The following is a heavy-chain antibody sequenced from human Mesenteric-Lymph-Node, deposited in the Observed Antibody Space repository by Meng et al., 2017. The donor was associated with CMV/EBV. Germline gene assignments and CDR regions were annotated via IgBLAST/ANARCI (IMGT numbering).Heavy chain of an antibody. J-gene: IGHJ3*02. CDR1: GYTFTDYY. D-gene: IGHD2-2*02. CDR2: INPNSGGT. Sequence: ASVKVSCKASGYTFTDYYMHWVRQAPGQGLEWMGWINPNSGGTNYAQKFQGRVTMTRDTSISTAYLELTRLRSDDTAVFYCARVFVVVPADIGGNDAFDIWGQGTMVTVSS. CDR3: ARVFVVVPADIGGNDAFDI. V-gene: IGHV1-2*02.